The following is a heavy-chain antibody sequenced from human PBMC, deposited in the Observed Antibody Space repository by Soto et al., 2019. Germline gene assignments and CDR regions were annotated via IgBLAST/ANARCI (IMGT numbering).Heavy chain of an antibody. V-gene: IGHV1-18*01. D-gene: IGHD1-1*01. CDR2: ISAHNGNT. J-gene: IGHJ4*02. CDR1: GYTFTSYG. CDR3: ARGRYGDY. Sequence: QVHLVQSGAEVKKPGASVKVSCKASGYTFTSYGITCVRQAPGQVLEWMGWISAHNGNTDYAQKLQGRVIVTRDTSTSTAYMELRSLISDVTAVYYCARGRYGDYWGQGALVTVSS.